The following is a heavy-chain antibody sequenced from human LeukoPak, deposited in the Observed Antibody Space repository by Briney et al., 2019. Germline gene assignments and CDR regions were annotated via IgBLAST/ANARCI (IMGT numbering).Heavy chain of an antibody. J-gene: IGHJ4*02. CDR1: GYTFTGYY. D-gene: IGHD6-19*01. CDR2: INSSGGTT. CDR3: ARGGWYYFDY. Sequence: GASVKVSCKASGYTFTGYYMHWVRQAPGHGLEWMGIINSSGGTTSYAQKFQGRVTMTRDTSTSTIYMELSSLRSEDTAVYYCARGGWYYFDYWGQGTLVTVSS. V-gene: IGHV1-46*01.